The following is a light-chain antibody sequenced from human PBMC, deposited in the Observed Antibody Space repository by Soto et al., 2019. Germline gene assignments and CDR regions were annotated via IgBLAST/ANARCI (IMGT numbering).Light chain of an antibody. CDR2: GAS. Sequence: EIVLTQSPATLSLSPGERATLSCRASQSVSSSYLAWYQQKPGQAPRLLIYGASSRATGIPDRFSGSGSGTDLTLTISRLEPEDFAVYYCQQYGSSITFGQGTRLEIK. CDR3: QQYGSSIT. J-gene: IGKJ5*01. V-gene: IGKV3-20*01. CDR1: QSVSSSY.